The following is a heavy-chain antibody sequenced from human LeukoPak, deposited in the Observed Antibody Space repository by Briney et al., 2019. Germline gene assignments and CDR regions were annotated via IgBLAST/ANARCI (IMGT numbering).Heavy chain of an antibody. V-gene: IGHV4-59*11. CDR3: ARYSQGYDFWSGYSDYYYYMDV. CDR1: GGSISSHY. Sequence: SETLSLTCTVSGGSISSHYWSWIRQPPGKGLEWIGYIYYSGSTNYNPSLKSQVTISVDTSKNQFSLKLSSVTAADTAVYYCARYSQGYDFWSGYSDYYYYMDVWGKGTTVTVSS. D-gene: IGHD3-3*01. J-gene: IGHJ6*03. CDR2: IYYSGST.